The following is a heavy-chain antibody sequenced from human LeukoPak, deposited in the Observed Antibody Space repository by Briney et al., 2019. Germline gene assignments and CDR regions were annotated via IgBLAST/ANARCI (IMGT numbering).Heavy chain of an antibody. J-gene: IGHJ6*02. Sequence: GGSLRLSCAASGFTFSSYAMSWVRQAPGKGLEWVAVISYDGSEKYYADSVKGRFTISRDNSKNTLYLQMNSLRAEDTAVYYCAKDRDDILTGYPYYYGMDVWGQGTTVTVSS. CDR3: AKDRDDILTGYPYYYGMDV. CDR1: GFTFSSYA. D-gene: IGHD3-9*01. CDR2: ISYDGSEK. V-gene: IGHV3-30*18.